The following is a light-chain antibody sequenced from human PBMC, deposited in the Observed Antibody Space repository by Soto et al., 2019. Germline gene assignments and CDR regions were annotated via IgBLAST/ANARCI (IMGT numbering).Light chain of an antibody. CDR2: DAS. V-gene: IGKV1-5*01. CDR1: QRINKW. CDR3: QQYSSYSAWT. Sequence: IQMTQSPSTLSASIGDRVTITCRASQRINKWLAWHQQKPGKAPKLLIYDASSLQSGVPPRFSGSGSGIEFTLTIRSLQPDDIATYYCQQYSSYSAWTFGEGTKVDIK. J-gene: IGKJ1*01.